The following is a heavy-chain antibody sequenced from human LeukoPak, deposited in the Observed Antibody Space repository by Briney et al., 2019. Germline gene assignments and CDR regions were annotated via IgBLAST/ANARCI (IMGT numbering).Heavy chain of an antibody. CDR1: GGSISSSSYY. V-gene: IGHV4-39*06. Sequence: SETLSLTCTVSGGSISSSSYYWGWIRQPPGKGLEWIGSIYYSGSTYYNPSLKSRVTISVDTSKNQFPLKLSSVTAADTAVYYCARVYYDSSGYFFDYWGQGTLVTVSS. CDR2: IYYSGST. J-gene: IGHJ4*02. D-gene: IGHD3-22*01. CDR3: ARVYYDSSGYFFDY.